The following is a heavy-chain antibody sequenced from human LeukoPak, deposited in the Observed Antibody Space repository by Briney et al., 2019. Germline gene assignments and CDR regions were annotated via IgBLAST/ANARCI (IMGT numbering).Heavy chain of an antibody. CDR2: IKSKTNGETT. J-gene: IGHJ4*02. CDR1: GFAFTKAW. D-gene: IGHD1-1*01. CDR3: TTNAAVGTWEIFDY. V-gene: IGHV3-15*01. Sequence: ETGGSLRLSCAASGFAFTKAWMGWVRQAPGKGLEWVGRIKSKTNGETTDYAAPVRGRFTISRDDSKNTVYLQMNSLKTEDTALYYCTTNAAVGTWEIFDYWGQGTLVTVSS.